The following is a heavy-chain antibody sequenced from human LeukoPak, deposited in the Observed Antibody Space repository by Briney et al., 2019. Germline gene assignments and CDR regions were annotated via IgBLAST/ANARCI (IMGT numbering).Heavy chain of an antibody. V-gene: IGHV3-15*01. Sequence: GGSLGLSCAASGFTFNNAWMSWVRQAPGKGLEWVGRIRAETAGGTTDYGAPVKGRFTISRDDSKNTLYLQMNSLETEDTAVYFCSTGGGTNDYWGQGTLVTVSS. D-gene: IGHD2-15*01. J-gene: IGHJ4*02. CDR3: STGGGTNDY. CDR1: GFTFNNAW. CDR2: IRAETAGGTT.